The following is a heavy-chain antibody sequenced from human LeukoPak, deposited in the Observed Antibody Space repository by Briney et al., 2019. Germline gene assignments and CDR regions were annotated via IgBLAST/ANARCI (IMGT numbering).Heavy chain of an antibody. D-gene: IGHD2-15*01. CDR3: ARHRSGGSQDDAFDI. V-gene: IGHV3-30*04. CDR2: ISYDGSNK. Sequence: GGSLRLSCAASGFTFSSYAMHWVRQAPGKGLEWVAVISYDGSNKYYADSVKGRFTISRDNSKNTLYLQMNTLRAEDTAVYYCARHRSGGSQDDAFDIWGQGTMVTVSS. CDR1: GFTFSSYA. J-gene: IGHJ3*02.